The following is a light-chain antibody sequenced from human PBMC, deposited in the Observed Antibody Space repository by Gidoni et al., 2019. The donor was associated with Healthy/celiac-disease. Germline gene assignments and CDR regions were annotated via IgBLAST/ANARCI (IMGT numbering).Light chain of an antibody. J-gene: IGKJ2*01. CDR2: AAS. CDR3: QQSYSTPPT. Sequence: DLQITHSPSSLSASVGDRVTITCRASQSISSYLNWYQQKPGKAPKLLIYAASSLQSGVPSRFSGSGSGTDFTLTISSLQPEDFATYYCQQSYSTPPTFGQXTKLEIK. CDR1: QSISSY. V-gene: IGKV1-39*01.